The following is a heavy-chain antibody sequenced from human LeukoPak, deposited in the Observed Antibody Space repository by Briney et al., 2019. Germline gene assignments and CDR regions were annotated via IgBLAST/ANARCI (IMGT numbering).Heavy chain of an antibody. CDR2: ASPDGSVT. Sequence: GGSLRLSCVASGFTIHNDWMHWVRQAPGKGLVWVSQASPDGSVTSYADSVKGRFTISRDNAKNTLYLRMNSLRAEDTAVYYCARPPPGTPPYYYYYMDVWGKGTTVTVSS. V-gene: IGHV3-74*01. D-gene: IGHD1-7*01. CDR1: GFTIHNDW. CDR3: ARPPPGTPPYYYYYMDV. J-gene: IGHJ6*03.